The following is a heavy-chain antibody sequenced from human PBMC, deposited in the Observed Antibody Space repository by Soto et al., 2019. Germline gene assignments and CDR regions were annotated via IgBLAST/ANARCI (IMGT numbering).Heavy chain of an antibody. CDR1: GFTFSSYA. D-gene: IGHD1-26*01. CDR2: ISGSGGST. J-gene: IGHJ4*02. V-gene: IGHV3-23*01. CDR3: AKDQWPLSGSYRPSDFDY. Sequence: EVQLLESGGGLVQPGGSLRLSCAASGFTFSSYAMSWVRQAPGKGLEWASAISGSGGSTYYADSVKGRFTISRDNSKNTLYLQMNSLRAEDTAVYYCAKDQWPLSGSYRPSDFDYWGQGTLVTVSS.